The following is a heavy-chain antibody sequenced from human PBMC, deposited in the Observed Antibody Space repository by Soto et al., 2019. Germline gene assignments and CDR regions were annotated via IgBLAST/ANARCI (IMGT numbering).Heavy chain of an antibody. Sequence: VKVSCKASGYTFTSYGISWVRQAPGQGLEWMGWISAYNGNTNYAQKLQGRVTMTTDTSTSTAYMELRSLRSDDTAVYYCARGKLNVVVVVESAFDIWGQGTMVTVS. CDR2: ISAYNGNT. V-gene: IGHV1-18*01. CDR3: ARGKLNVVVVVESAFDI. J-gene: IGHJ3*02. D-gene: IGHD2-15*01. CDR1: GYTFTSYG.